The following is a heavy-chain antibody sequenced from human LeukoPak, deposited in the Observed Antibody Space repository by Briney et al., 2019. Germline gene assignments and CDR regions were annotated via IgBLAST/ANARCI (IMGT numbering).Heavy chain of an antibody. CDR3: ARDSETYYYDSSGYLFDY. D-gene: IGHD3-22*01. Sequence: SETLSLTCTVSGGSISSYYWSWIRQPPGKGLEWIGYIYYSGSTNYNSSLKSRVTISVDTSKNQFSLKLSSVTAADAAVYYCARDSETYYYDSSGYLFDYWGQGTLVTVSS. V-gene: IGHV4-59*12. J-gene: IGHJ4*02. CDR2: IYYSGST. CDR1: GGSISSYY.